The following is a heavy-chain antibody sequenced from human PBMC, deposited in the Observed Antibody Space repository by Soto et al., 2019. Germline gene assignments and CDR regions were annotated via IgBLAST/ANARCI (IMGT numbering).Heavy chain of an antibody. J-gene: IGHJ6*02. CDR3: ARDRGSGWTDYPDYYYYYGMDV. V-gene: IGHV1-46*01. D-gene: IGHD6-19*01. CDR2: INPSGGST. Sequence: GXSXKVSFKASGYTXTSYYMDLVRQAPGQGLEWSGIINPSGGSTSYAQKFQGRVTMTRDTSTSTVYMELSTLRSEDTAVYYCARDRGSGWTDYPDYYYYYGMDVWGQGTTGTVSS. CDR1: GYTXTSYY.